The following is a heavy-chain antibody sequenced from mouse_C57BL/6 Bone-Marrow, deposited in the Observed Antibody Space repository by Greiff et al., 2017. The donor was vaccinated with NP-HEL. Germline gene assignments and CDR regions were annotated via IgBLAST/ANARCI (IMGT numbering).Heavy chain of an antibody. Sequence: QVQLQQSGAELARPGASVKLSCKASGYTFTSYGISWVKQRPGQGLEWIGEIYPRSGNTYYNEKFKGKATLTADKSSSTAYMELRSLTSEDSAVYVCARDYYGSSPAWFAYWGQGTLVTVSA. V-gene: IGHV1-81*01. CDR2: IYPRSGNT. J-gene: IGHJ3*01. D-gene: IGHD1-1*01. CDR3: ARDYYGSSPAWFAY. CDR1: GYTFTSYG.